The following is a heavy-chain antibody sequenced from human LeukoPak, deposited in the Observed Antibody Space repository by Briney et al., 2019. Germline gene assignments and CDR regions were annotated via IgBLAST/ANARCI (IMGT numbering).Heavy chain of an antibody. CDR2: IKQDGSEA. Sequence: GGSLRLSCAASGFTFSNHWMSWVRQAPGKGLQWVANIKQDGSEAYDGDSVKGRFTISRDNAKNSLYLQMNSLRAEDTAVYYCARGRVHYYDSSGFPFWGQGTLVTVSS. CDR3: ARGRVHYYDSSGFPF. CDR1: GFTFSNHW. J-gene: IGHJ4*02. V-gene: IGHV3-7*01. D-gene: IGHD3-22*01.